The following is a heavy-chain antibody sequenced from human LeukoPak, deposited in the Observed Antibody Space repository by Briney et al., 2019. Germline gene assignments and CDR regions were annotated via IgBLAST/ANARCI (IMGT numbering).Heavy chain of an antibody. D-gene: IGHD3-22*01. CDR2: IYYSGST. V-gene: IGHV4-59*01. CDR3: ARTPYYYDSSGYYPYFDY. Sequence: SETLSLTCTVSGGSISSYYWSWIRQPPGKGLEWIGYIYYSGSTNYSPSLKSRVTISVDTSKNQFSLNLSSVTAADTAVYYCARTPYYYDSSGYYPYFDYWGQGTLVTVSS. CDR1: GGSISSYY. J-gene: IGHJ4*02.